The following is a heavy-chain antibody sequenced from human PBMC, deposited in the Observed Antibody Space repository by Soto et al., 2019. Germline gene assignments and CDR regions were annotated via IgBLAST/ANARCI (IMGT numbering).Heavy chain of an antibody. CDR2: IYYSGST. CDR3: ATRVGYYYGMDV. J-gene: IGHJ6*02. V-gene: IGHV4-31*03. Sequence: SETLSLPCTVSGGSISSGGYYWSWIRQHPGKGLEWIGYIYYSGSTYYNPSLKSRVTISVDTSKNQFSLKLSSVTAADTAVYYCATRVGYYYGMDVWGQGTTVTVSS. D-gene: IGHD1-1*01. CDR1: GGSISSGGYY.